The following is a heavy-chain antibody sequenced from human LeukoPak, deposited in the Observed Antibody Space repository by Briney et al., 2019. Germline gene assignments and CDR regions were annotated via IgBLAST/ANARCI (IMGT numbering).Heavy chain of an antibody. CDR2: ISSSTSYT. V-gene: IGHV3-11*06. J-gene: IGHJ4*02. Sequence: GGSLRLSCAASRFTFSDYYLSWIREAPGKGLGWVSYISSSTSYTNYADSVKGRFTISRDNAKNSLYLQMNSLRAEDTAVYYCARRGGSTATGYYFDYWGQGTLVTVSS. D-gene: IGHD3-10*01. CDR3: ARRGGSTATGYYFDY. CDR1: RFTFSDYY.